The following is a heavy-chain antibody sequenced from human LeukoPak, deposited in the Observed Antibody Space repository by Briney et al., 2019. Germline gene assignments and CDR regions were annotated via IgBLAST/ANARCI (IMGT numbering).Heavy chain of an antibody. CDR2: IYHSGGT. Sequence: SETLSLTCTISGGSISTYYWSWVRQPPGKGLEWIGEIYHSGGTNYNPSLKSRVTISVDKSKNQFSLKLSSVTAADTAVYYCASGVTTNRNWFDPWGQGTLVTVSS. CDR1: GGSISTYY. V-gene: IGHV4-4*02. J-gene: IGHJ5*02. D-gene: IGHD4-17*01. CDR3: ASGVTTNRNWFDP.